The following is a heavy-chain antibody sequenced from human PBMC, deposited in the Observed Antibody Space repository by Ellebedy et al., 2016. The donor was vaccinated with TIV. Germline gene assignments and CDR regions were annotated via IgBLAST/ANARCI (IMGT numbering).Heavy chain of an antibody. CDR2: ISYDGGSE. Sequence: PGGSLRLSCAASGFTFSNYGMHWVRQAPGKELEWVAVISYDGGSEYYADSVKGRFTISRDKSKNTLYLQMDSLRAEDTAVYYCAKRRIVGSTKDAFDIWGQGTVVTVSS. D-gene: IGHD1-26*01. J-gene: IGHJ3*02. V-gene: IGHV3-30*18. CDR1: GFTFSNYG. CDR3: AKRRIVGSTKDAFDI.